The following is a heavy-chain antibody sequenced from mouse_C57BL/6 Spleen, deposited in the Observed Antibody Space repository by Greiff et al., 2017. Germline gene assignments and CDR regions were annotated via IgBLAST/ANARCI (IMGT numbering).Heavy chain of an antibody. V-gene: IGHV1-81*01. CDR3: ARKKYGGCAMDY. Sequence: VQLQQSGAELARPGASVKLSCKASGYTFPSYGISWVKQRTGQGLEWIGEIYPRSCTTYYNEKFKGKATLTADKSSSTAYMELRSLTSDDSAVYFCARKKYGGCAMDYWGQGTSVTVSS. CDR2: IYPRSCTT. CDR1: GYTFPSYG. J-gene: IGHJ4*01. D-gene: IGHD1-1*02.